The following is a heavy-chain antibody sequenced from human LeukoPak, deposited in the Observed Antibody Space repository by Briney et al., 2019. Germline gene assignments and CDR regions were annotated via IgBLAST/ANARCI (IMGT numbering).Heavy chain of an antibody. CDR3: ARDHEYFYDSSGYYLNWFDP. J-gene: IGHJ5*02. CDR1: GGSISSGSYY. D-gene: IGHD3-22*01. CDR2: IYTSGST. Sequence: SQTLSLTCTVSGGSISSGSYYWSWIQQPAGKGLEWIGRIYTSGSTNYNPSLKSRVTISVDTSNNQFSLKLSSVTAADTAVYYCARDHEYFYDSSGYYLNWFDPWGQGTLVTVSS. V-gene: IGHV4-61*02.